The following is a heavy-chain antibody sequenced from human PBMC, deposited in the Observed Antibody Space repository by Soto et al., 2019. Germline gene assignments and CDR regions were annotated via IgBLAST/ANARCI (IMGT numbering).Heavy chain of an antibody. CDR2: ISSDGNNK. CDR1: GFTFDSYG. D-gene: IGHD4-17*01. J-gene: IGHJ5*02. V-gene: IGHV3-30*18. Sequence: QVQLVASGGGVVQPGRSLRLSCAASGFTFDSYGMHWVRQAPGKGLEWVAVISSDGNNKYYADSVKGRFSIYRNNFNTVLYLTMSTLRVEDTAVYYCVKALVENTVTTCGSWGQGELVSVSS. CDR3: VKALVENTVTTCGS.